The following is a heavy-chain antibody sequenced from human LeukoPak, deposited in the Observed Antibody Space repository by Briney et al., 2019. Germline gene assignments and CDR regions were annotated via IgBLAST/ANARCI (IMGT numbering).Heavy chain of an antibody. Sequence: PSETLSLTCTVSGGSISSSSYYWGWIRQPPGKGLEWIGSIYYSGSTNYNPSLKSRVTISVDTSRNQFSLKLSSVTAADTAVYYCARDLITKIRGARPLYPFDIWGQGTMVTVSS. CDR2: IYYSGST. J-gene: IGHJ3*02. V-gene: IGHV4-39*07. D-gene: IGHD3-10*01. CDR1: GGSISSSSYY. CDR3: ARDLITKIRGARPLYPFDI.